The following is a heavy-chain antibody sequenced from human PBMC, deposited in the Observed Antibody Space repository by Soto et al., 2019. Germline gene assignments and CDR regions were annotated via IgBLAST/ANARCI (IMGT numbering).Heavy chain of an antibody. V-gene: IGHV3-30*18. Sequence: QVQLVESGGGVVQPGRSLRLSCAASGFTFSNYGMHWVRQAPGKGLEWVGVVAHDGSVQYYADSVRGRFTISRDNSNNMLFLQVNSLRAEDTAVYYCAKEPGVGAAPWYFDLWGRGSLVTVSS. CDR2: VAHDGSVQ. CDR3: AKEPGVGAAPWYFDL. D-gene: IGHD2-15*01. J-gene: IGHJ2*01. CDR1: GFTFSNYG.